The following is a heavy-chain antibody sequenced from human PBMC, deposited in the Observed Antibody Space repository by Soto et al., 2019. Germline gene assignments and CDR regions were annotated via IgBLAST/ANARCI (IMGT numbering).Heavy chain of an antibody. Sequence: ASVKVSCKASGYTFTSYGISWVRQAPGQGLEWMGWISAYNGNTNYAQKLQGRVTMTTDTSTSTAYMELRSLRSDDTAVYYCAREGITMVRGVIIEDWFDPWGQGTLVTVSS. J-gene: IGHJ5*02. V-gene: IGHV1-18*01. CDR1: GYTFTSYG. CDR2: ISAYNGNT. CDR3: AREGITMVRGVIIEDWFDP. D-gene: IGHD3-10*01.